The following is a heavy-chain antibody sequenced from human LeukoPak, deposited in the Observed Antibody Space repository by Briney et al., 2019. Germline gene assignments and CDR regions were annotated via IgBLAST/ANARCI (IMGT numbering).Heavy chain of an antibody. J-gene: IGHJ6*02. CDR1: GYTFTSYY. CDR2: INPSGGST. CDR3: ARDRNWNRGYYGMDV. V-gene: IGHV1-46*01. D-gene: IGHD1-20*01. Sequence: ASVKVSCKASGYTFTSYYMHWVRQAPGQGLEWMGIINPSGGSTSYAQKFQGRVTMTRDTSTSTVYMELSSLRSEDTAVYYCARDRNWNRGYYGMDVWGQGTTVTASS.